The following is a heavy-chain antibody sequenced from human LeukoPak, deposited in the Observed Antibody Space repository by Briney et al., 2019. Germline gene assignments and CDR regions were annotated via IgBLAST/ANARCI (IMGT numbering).Heavy chain of an antibody. CDR3: AKVSKFGCGSCSCSSAFDY. CDR2: INPKSGNT. CDR1: GYTFTGYY. V-gene: IGHV1-2*02. Sequence: GASVKVSCKASGYTFTGYYMHWVRQAPGQGLEWMGWINPKSGNTYYTENFQGRVTVTRDSSISTTFMELSGLRSDDTAIYYCAKVSKFGCGSCSCSSAFDYWGQGTLVTVSS. J-gene: IGHJ4*02. D-gene: IGHD2-15*01.